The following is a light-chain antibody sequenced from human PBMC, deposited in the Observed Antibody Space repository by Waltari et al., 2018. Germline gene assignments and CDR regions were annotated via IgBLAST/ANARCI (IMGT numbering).Light chain of an antibody. CDR2: WAS. CDR1: QCVLYSSNNKNY. Sequence: DIVVTQSPASLAVSLGERATINCKSSQCVLYSSNNKNYLAWYQQKPGQPPKLLIYWASTRESGVPDRFSGSGSGTDFTLTISSLQAEDVAVYYCQQYYSTIFTFGPGTKVDI. CDR3: QQYYSTIFT. J-gene: IGKJ3*01. V-gene: IGKV4-1*01.